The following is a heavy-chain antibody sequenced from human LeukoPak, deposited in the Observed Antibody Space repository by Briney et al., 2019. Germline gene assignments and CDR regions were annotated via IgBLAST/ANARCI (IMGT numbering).Heavy chain of an antibody. J-gene: IGHJ4*02. D-gene: IGHD6-19*01. V-gene: IGHV3-30*18. CDR1: GFTFSSYA. Sequence: GGSLRLSCAASGFTFSSYAMNWVRQAPGKGLEWVAVISYDGSNKYYADSVKGRFTISRDNSKNTLYLQMNSLRAEDTAVYYCAKDLEAVAAYYFDYWGQGTLVTVSS. CDR3: AKDLEAVAAYYFDY. CDR2: ISYDGSNK.